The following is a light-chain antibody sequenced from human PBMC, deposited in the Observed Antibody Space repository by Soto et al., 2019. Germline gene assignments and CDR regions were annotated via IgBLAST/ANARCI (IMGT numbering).Light chain of an antibody. V-gene: IGKV1-39*01. Sequence: DIQMTQSPSSLSASVGDRVTITCRASQSISSYLNWYQQKPGKATKLLXYAASSLQSGVPSRLSGSGSGTDFTLTISSLQPEDFATYYCQQSYSTPRALTFGGGTKVDIK. J-gene: IGKJ4*01. CDR2: AAS. CDR1: QSISSY. CDR3: QQSYSTPRALT.